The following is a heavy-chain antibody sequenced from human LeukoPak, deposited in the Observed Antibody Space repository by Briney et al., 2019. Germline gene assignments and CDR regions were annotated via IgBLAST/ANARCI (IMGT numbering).Heavy chain of an antibody. CDR1: GYTFTNYG. D-gene: IGHD1-26*01. CDR2: ISANNGNT. J-gene: IGHJ4*02. CDR3: ARAPAAGATRVDY. Sequence: ASVKVSCKASGYTFTNYGIRWVRQAPGQGLEWMGWISANNGNTNYAQKLQGRVTMTRDTSTSTAYMDLRSLTSDDTAMYYCARAPAAGATRVDYWGQGTLVTVSS. V-gene: IGHV1-18*01.